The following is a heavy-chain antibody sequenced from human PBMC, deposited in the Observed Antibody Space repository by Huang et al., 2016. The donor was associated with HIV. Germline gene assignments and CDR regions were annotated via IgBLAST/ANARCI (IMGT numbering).Heavy chain of an antibody. Sequence: QITLKESGPTLVKPTQTLTLTCPFSGFSLTPTGIAVGWIRQPPGKALEWLALIYWNDDKRYSPSLKNRLTISKDTSRNQVVLTVTDMDPLDTATYYCARRPLGAGYYFDSWGQGMLVTVTS. CDR2: IYWNDDK. J-gene: IGHJ4*02. CDR1: GFSLTPTGIA. D-gene: IGHD3-16*01. V-gene: IGHV2-5*01. CDR3: ARRPLGAGYYFDS.